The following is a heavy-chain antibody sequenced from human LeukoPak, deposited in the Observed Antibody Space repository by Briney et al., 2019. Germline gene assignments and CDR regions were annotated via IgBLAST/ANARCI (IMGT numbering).Heavy chain of an antibody. CDR1: GGSITSGDYY. Sequence: SQTLSLTCTVSGGSITSGDYYWRWLRQPPGKGLEWIGYISYSGSTSYNPSLKSPFTISMDTSKNQFSLRLSSVTAADTAIYFCARALNYDFWSAYYYYMDVWGEGTTVTVSS. CDR2: ISYSGST. V-gene: IGHV4-30-4*01. J-gene: IGHJ6*03. CDR3: ARALNYDFWSAYYYYMDV. D-gene: IGHD3-3*01.